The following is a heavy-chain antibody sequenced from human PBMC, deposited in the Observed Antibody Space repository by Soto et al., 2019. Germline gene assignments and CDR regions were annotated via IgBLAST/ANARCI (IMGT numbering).Heavy chain of an antibody. D-gene: IGHD3-22*01. CDR3: AKFSYDSSGYLFDY. CDR1: GFIFSRYS. CDR2: INNNGGTT. J-gene: IGHJ4*02. Sequence: GGSLRHSCAASGFIFSRYSMNWVRQAPGKGLKWVSAINNNGGTTYYADSVKGRFTISRDNSKNTLYLQMNSLRAEDTAVYYCAKFSYDSSGYLFDYWGQGTLVTVSS. V-gene: IGHV3-23*01.